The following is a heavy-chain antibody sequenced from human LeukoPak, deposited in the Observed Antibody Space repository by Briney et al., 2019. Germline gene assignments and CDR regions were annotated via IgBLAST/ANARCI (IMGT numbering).Heavy chain of an antibody. CDR2: IRSKAYGGTI. V-gene: IGHV3-49*04. J-gene: IGHJ4*02. D-gene: IGHD5-18*01. CDR1: GFTFGDYA. CDR3: TRGAGYTYGSFY. Sequence: GGSLRLSCSGSGFTFGDYALSWVRQAPGKGLEWVGFIRSKAYGGTIAYAASVRGRFTISRDDSKGIAYLQMNSLKTEDTAVYYCTRGAGYTYGSFYWGQGTLVTVSS.